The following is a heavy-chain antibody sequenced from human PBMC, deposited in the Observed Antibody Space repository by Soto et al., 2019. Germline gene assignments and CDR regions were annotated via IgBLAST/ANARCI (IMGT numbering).Heavy chain of an antibody. J-gene: IGHJ6*03. Sequence: WGSLRRSCAASGFTFSSYAMSWVRQAPGKGLEWVSAISGSGGGTYYADSVKGRFTISRDNSKNTLYLQMNSLRAEDTAVHYCAELQVASYYYMDVWGKGTTVTVSS. V-gene: IGHV3-23*01. CDR3: AELQVASYYYMDV. D-gene: IGHD1-1*01. CDR1: GFTFSSYA. CDR2: ISGSGGGT.